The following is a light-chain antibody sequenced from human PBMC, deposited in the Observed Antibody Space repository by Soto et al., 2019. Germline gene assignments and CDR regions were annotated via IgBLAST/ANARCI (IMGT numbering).Light chain of an antibody. CDR2: GAS. CDR1: QSISTY. V-gene: IGKV1-39*01. CDR3: QQGSFTLT. Sequence: DIQMTQSPSSLSASVGDRVTITCRASQSISTYLNWYQQKLGKAPKLLISGASSLQGGVPSRFSGSGSRTDFTLTISSLQPEDFATYYCQQGSFTLTFGGGTKLEIK. J-gene: IGKJ4*01.